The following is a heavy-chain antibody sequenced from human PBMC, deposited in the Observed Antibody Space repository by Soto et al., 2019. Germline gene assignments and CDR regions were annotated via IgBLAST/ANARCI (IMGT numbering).Heavy chain of an antibody. CDR3: AKARCSGNSCYVPDY. Sequence: PGGSLRLSCAASGFTFNSYTMAWVRQAPGKGLEWVSSISGSGGSPSYADSVQGRFTISIDNSRNTLSLQMNSLRAEYTATYYCAKARCSGNSCYVPDYWGHGSQVTVSS. J-gene: IGHJ4*01. D-gene: IGHD2-15*01. CDR1: GFTFNSYT. CDR2: ISGSGGSP. V-gene: IGHV3-23*01.